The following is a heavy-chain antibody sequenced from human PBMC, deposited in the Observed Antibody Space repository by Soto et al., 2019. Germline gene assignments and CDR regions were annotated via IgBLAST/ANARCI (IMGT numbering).Heavy chain of an antibody. CDR3: ARTVVAASRYNWFDP. CDR2: IIPIFGTA. V-gene: IGHV1-69*13. D-gene: IGHD2-15*01. J-gene: IGHJ5*02. CDR1: GGTFSSYA. Sequence: SVKVSCKASGGTFSSYAISWVRQAPGQGLEWMGGIIPIFGTANYAQKFQGRVTITADESTSTAYMELSSMRSEDTAVYYCARTVVAASRYNWFDPWGQGTLVTVSS.